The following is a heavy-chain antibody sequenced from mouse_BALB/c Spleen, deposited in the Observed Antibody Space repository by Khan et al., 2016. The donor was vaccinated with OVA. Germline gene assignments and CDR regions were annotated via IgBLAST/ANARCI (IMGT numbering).Heavy chain of an antibody. J-gene: IGHJ3*01. CDR1: GFNIRDYY. D-gene: IGHD2-14*01. Sequence: VQLKQSVAELVRPGALLKLSCKDSGFNIRDYYIHWVNQRPEQGLEWIGWIDPETVNTIDFPKFLGLASITADTSSNTAYLQLSSLASEDTAVYDCVRGEVRMAYWGQGTLVTVSA. V-gene: IGHV14-1*02. CDR2: IDPETVNT. CDR3: VRGEVRMAY.